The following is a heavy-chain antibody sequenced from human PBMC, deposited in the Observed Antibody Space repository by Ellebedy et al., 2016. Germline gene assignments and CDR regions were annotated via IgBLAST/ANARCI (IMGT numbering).Heavy chain of an antibody. CDR2: INSDGSSA. J-gene: IGHJ4*02. V-gene: IGHV3-74*01. CDR1: GFTFSTYW. Sequence: GESLKISXSVSGFTFSTYWMQWVRQAPGKGLVWVSHINSDGSSATYADAVKGRFTISRDNAKNTLYLQMNSLRAEDTAVYYCVRDNYGVDYWGQGTLVTVSS. D-gene: IGHD4-11*01. CDR3: VRDNYGVDY.